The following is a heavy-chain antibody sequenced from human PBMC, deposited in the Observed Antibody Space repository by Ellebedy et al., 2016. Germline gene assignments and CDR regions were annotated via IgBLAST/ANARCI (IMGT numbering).Heavy chain of an antibody. CDR2: INRDGTDQ. V-gene: IGHV3-7*01. J-gene: IGHJ4*02. Sequence: GESLKISCASSGFTFSTYWMTWVRQPPGKGPEWVANINRDGTDQYYVDSVKGRFTISRDNAKNSLYLQMNSLRAEDTAVYYCSSRGYCANDVCSGYFDYWGQGTLVTVSS. CDR1: GFTFSTYW. D-gene: IGHD2-8*01. CDR3: SSRGYCANDVCSGYFDY.